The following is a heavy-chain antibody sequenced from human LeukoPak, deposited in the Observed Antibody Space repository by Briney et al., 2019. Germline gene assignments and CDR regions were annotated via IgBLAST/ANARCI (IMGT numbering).Heavy chain of an antibody. D-gene: IGHD6-19*01. CDR1: AFTVSSNW. CDR2: IKKDGSEK. CDR3: ARDIRYSSGWYEMYYFDY. Sequence: PGGSLRLSCAASAFTVSSNWMGWVRQAPGKGLEWVINIKKDGSEKYYVDSVKGRFTISRDNAKNSLYLQMNSLRAEDTAVYYCARDIRYSSGWYEMYYFDYWGQGTLVTVSS. J-gene: IGHJ4*02. V-gene: IGHV3-7*01.